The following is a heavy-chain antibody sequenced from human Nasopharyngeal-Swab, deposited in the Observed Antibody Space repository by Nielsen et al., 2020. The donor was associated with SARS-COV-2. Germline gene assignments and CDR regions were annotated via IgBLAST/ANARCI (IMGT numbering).Heavy chain of an antibody. CDR1: GFTFSSYW. D-gene: IGHD6-6*01. J-gene: IGHJ5*02. CDR2: INSDGSST. V-gene: IGHV3-74*01. CDR3: ARVGYSSSPGGWFGP. Sequence: GESLKISCAASGFTFSSYWMHWVRQAPGKGLVWVSRINSDGSSTSYADSVKGRFTISRDNAKNTLYLQMNSLGAEDTAVYYCARVGYSSSPGGWFGPWGQGTLVTVSS.